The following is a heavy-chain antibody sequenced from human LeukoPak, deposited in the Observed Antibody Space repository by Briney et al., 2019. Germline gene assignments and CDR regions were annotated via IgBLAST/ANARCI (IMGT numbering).Heavy chain of an antibody. CDR2: IYSGGST. V-gene: IGHV3-66*01. Sequence: PGGSLRLSCAASGFTVSSNYMSWVRQAPGKGLEWVSVIYSGGSTYYADSVKGRFTISRDNSKNTLYLQMKSLRAEDTAVYYCARDDGYSYGYFGAFDIWGQGTMVTVSS. D-gene: IGHD5-18*01. CDR1: GFTVSSNY. CDR3: ARDDGYSYGYFGAFDI. J-gene: IGHJ3*02.